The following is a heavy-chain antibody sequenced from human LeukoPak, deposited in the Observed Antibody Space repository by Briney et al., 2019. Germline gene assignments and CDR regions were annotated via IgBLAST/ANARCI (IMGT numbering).Heavy chain of an antibody. CDR2: INPNSGGT. CDR1: GYTFTGYY. D-gene: IGHD3-22*01. J-gene: IGHJ4*02. Sequence: GASVKVSCKASGYTFTGYYMHWVRQAPGQGLEWMGWINPNSGGTNYAQKFQGRVTMTRDTSISTAYMELSRLRSDDTAVYYYATDYYYETSDTALDYWGQGTLVTVSS. CDR3: ATDYYYETSDTALDY. V-gene: IGHV1-2*02.